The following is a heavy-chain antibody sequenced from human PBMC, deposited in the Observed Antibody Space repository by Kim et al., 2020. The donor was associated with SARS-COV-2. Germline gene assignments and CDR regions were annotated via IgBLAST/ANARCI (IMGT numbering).Heavy chain of an antibody. J-gene: IGHJ6*02. CDR2: IWYDGSNK. V-gene: IGHV3-33*06. D-gene: IGHD1-20*01. Sequence: GGSLRLSCAASGFTFSSYGMHWVRQAPGKGLEWVAVIWYDGSNKYYADSVKGRFTISRDNSKDTLYLQMNSLRAEDTAVYYCAKDLTITGTRRYEISWGKYDMDVWGQGTAVTVSS. CDR3: AKDLTITGTRRYEISWGKYDMDV. CDR1: GFTFSSYG.